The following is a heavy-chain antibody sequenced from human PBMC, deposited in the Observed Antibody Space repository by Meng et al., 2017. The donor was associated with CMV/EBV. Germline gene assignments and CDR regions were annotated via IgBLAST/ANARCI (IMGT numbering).Heavy chain of an antibody. J-gene: IGHJ6*02. CDR2: IYYSGST. CDR1: GGSFSSYY. Sequence: GPLRLSCTVSGGSFSSYYWSWIRQPPGKGLEWIGYIYYSGSTNYNPSLKSRVTISVDTSKNQFSLKLSSVTAADTAVYYCARAAGSSWYRDYYYGMDVWGQGTTVTVSS. D-gene: IGHD6-13*01. CDR3: ARAAGSSWYRDYYYGMDV. V-gene: IGHV4-59*01.